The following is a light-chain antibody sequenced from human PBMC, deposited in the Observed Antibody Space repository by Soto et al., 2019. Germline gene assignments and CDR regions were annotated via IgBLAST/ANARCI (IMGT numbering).Light chain of an antibody. CDR3: QQYNNWPRT. J-gene: IGKJ1*01. V-gene: IGKV3-15*01. CDR2: GAS. Sequence: EIVMTQSPPTLSWSPGERATLSCRASQSINTDLAWYQQKPGQAPRLLIYGASTRATGIPARFSGSGSGTEFTLTISSLQSEDFAVYYCQQYNNWPRTFGQGTKVDNK. CDR1: QSINTD.